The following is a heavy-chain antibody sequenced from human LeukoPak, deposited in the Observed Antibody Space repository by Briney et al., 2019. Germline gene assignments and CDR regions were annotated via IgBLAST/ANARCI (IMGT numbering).Heavy chain of an antibody. CDR1: GYTFTSYG. CDR2: IIPIFGTA. J-gene: IGHJ5*02. CDR3: AREKMGAQEIRFDP. V-gene: IGHV1-69*13. D-gene: IGHD1-26*01. Sequence: ASVKVSCKASGYTFTSYGISWVRQAPGQGLEWMGGIIPIFGTANYAQKFQGRVTITADESTSTAYMELSSLRSEDTAVYYCAREKMGAQEIRFDPWGQGTLVTVSS.